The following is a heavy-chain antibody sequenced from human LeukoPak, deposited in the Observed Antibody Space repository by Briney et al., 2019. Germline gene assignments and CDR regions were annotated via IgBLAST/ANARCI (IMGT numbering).Heavy chain of an antibody. CDR1: GYTFTDFG. V-gene: IGHV1-18*01. CDR2: ISAYNGNTNT. J-gene: IGHJ6*03. D-gene: IGHD3-10*01. Sequence: ASVKVSCKTSGYTFTDFGISWVRQAPGQGLEWMGWISAYNGNTNTNYGQKFQGRVTMTTDTSTSTAYMELRSLRSDDTAVYYCARAPVRGVYDKDYYYYYYMDVWGKGTTVTVSS. CDR3: ARAPVRGVYDKDYYYYYYMDV.